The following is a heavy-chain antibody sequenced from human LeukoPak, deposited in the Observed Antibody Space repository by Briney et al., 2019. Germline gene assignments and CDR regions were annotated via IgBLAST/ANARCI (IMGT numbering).Heavy chain of an antibody. Sequence: GGSLRLSCAASGFLFDDSAMHWVRQAPGKGLEWVSLISGDGGSKFYADSVRGRFTISRDNSKNSLSLQMNSLTTEDTAFYFCAKESFCHTGNFFDNWGQGILVTVSS. CDR1: GFLFDDSA. D-gene: IGHD3-9*01. J-gene: IGHJ4*02. CDR2: ISGDGGSK. V-gene: IGHV3-43*02. CDR3: AKESFCHTGNFFDN.